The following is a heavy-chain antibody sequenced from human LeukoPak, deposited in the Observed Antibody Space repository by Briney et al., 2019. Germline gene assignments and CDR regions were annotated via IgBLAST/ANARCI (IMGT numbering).Heavy chain of an antibody. CDR1: GFTFSSYA. D-gene: IGHD2-15*01. CDR2: ISYDGNNE. CDR3: ASLPLARYCSGAGCHRFDY. V-gene: IGHV3-30*04. J-gene: IGHJ4*02. Sequence: GGSLRLSCAASGFTFSSYAIHWVRQAPGKGLEWVALISYDGNNEHYADSVKGRFTISRDNSKNTLLLQMNSPRAEDTAVYYCASLPLARYCSGAGCHRFDYWGQGTLVTVSS.